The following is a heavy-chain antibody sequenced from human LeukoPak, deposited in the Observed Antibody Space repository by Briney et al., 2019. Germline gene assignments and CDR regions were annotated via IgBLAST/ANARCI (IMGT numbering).Heavy chain of an antibody. D-gene: IGHD2-15*01. CDR3: AKQLGYCSDGSCYFPY. V-gene: IGHV3-23*01. Sequence: GGSLRLSCAASGFTFSSSAMSWVRQALGKGLEWVSAISNNGGYTYYADSVQGRFTISRDNSKSTLCLQMNSLRAEDTAVYYCAKQLGYCSDGSCYFPYWGQGTLVTASS. CDR1: GFTFSSSA. J-gene: IGHJ4*02. CDR2: ISNNGGYT.